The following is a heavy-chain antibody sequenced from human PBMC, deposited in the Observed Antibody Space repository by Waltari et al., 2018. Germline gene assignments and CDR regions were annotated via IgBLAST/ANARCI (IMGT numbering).Heavy chain of an antibody. CDR2: IYHSGST. V-gene: IGHV4-38-2*01. J-gene: IGHJ3*02. D-gene: IGHD3-22*01. CDR1: GYSISSGYY. CDR3: AGKTYYYDSSGQGGAFDI. Sequence: QVQLQESGPGLVKPSETLSLTCAVSGYSISSGYYWGWIRQPPGKGLEWIGSIYHSGSTYYNPSLKSRVTISVDTSKNQFSLKLSSVTAADTAVYYCAGKTYYYDSSGQGGAFDIWGQGTMVTVSS.